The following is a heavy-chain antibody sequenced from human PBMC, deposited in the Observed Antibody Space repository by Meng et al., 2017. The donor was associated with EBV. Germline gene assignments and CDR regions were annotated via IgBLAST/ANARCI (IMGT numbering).Heavy chain of an antibody. J-gene: IGHJ4*02. V-gene: IGHV1-46*01. D-gene: IGHD1/OR15-1a*01. CDR2: IIPAGGNT. CDR3: VRELVGGTFDY. CDR1: GYTFTSYY. Sequence: QGQLVQSGAEVKKPGASVKVSCKASGYTFTSYYLHWVRQTPGQGLEWMGIIIPAGGNTNYAQKFRGRFTMTRETSTSTVYMDLSILTSEDTAVYYCVRELVGGTFDYWGQGTLVTVSS.